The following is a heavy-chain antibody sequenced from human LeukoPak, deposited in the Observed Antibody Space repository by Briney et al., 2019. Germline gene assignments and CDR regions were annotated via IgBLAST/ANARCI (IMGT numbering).Heavy chain of an antibody. J-gene: IGHJ4*02. V-gene: IGHV3-30*18. Sequence: PGGSLRLSCAASGFTFSSYGMHWVRQAPGKGLEWVAVISYDGSNKYYADSVKGRFTISRDNSKNTLYLQMNSPRAEDTAVYYCAKDSRSGIGDYWGQGTLVTVSS. CDR1: GFTFSSYG. CDR2: ISYDGSNK. CDR3: AKDSRSGIGDY.